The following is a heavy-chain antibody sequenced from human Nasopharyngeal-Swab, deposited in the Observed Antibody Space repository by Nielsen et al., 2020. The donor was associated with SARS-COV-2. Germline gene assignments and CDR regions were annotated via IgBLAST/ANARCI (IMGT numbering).Heavy chain of an antibody. V-gene: IGHV3-21*01. CDR1: GFTFSSYS. J-gene: IGHJ4*02. CDR2: ISSSSSYI. D-gene: IGHD5-12*01. CDR3: ARDSGYDWGFDY. Sequence: GGSLRLSCAASGFTFSSYSMNWVRQAPGKGLEWVSSISSSSSYIYSADSAKGRFTISRDNAKNSLYLQLNSLSAEDTAVYYCARDSGYDWGFDYWGQGTLVTVSS.